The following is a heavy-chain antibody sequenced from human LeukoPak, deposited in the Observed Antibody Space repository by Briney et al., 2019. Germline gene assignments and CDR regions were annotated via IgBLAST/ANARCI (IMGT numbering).Heavy chain of an antibody. D-gene: IGHD3-9*01. CDR2: ISGSGGNT. CDR3: AKDAYVHWLFLFDC. Sequence: GGSLRLSCAASGFTFSNYAMSWIRQAPGKGLEWVSAISGSGGNTNYADSVKGRFTISRDNSKNTLYLQMNSLRAEDTAIYYCAKDAYVHWLFLFDCWGQGTLVTVSS. V-gene: IGHV3-23*01. J-gene: IGHJ4*02. CDR1: GFTFSNYA.